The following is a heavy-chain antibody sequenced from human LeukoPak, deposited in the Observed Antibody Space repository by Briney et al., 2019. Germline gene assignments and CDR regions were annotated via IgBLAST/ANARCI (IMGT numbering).Heavy chain of an antibody. CDR2: IYAGDSDT. CDR1: GYIFTSYW. Sequence: GESLKISCKASGYIFTSYWIAWVRQMPGKGLEWMGIIYAGDSDTRYSPSFQGQVAISVDKSISTAYIQWSSLKASDTAIYYCARRGMDRGESAYETWGQGTMVTVSS. V-gene: IGHV5-51*01. J-gene: IGHJ3*02. CDR3: ARRGMDRGESAYET. D-gene: IGHD3-16*01.